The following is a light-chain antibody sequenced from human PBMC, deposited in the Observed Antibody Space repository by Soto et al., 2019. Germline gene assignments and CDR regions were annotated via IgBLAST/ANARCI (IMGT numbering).Light chain of an antibody. J-gene: IGLJ1*01. CDR2: GNN. CDR3: QSYDSSLSALYV. V-gene: IGLV1-40*01. Sequence: SVLTQPPSVSGAPGQRVTISCTGSSSNIGAGYDVHWYQQLPGTAPKLLLYGNNNRPSGVPDRFSGSKSGTSASLAITGLQTEDEADYYCQSYDSSLSALYVFGTGTKLTVL. CDR1: SSNIGAGYD.